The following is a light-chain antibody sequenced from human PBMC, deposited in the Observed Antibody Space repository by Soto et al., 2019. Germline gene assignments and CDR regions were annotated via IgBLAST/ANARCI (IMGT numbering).Light chain of an antibody. CDR3: NSYADSNNLV. V-gene: IGLV2-8*01. CDR2: EVT. J-gene: IGLJ2*01. Sequence: QSALTQPPSASVSPGQSVTISCTGTSSDVGGYNYVSWYQQHPGKAPKLMIYEVTKRPSGVPDRFSGSKSGNTASLTVTGLQAEDEADYYCNSYADSNNLVFGGGTQLTVL. CDR1: SSDVGGYNY.